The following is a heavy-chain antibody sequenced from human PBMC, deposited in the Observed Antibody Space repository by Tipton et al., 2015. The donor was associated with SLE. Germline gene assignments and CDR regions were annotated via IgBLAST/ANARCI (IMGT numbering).Heavy chain of an antibody. CDR3: ARGRYSSWYFDL. D-gene: IGHD6-13*01. CDR2: IYIGGTT. Sequence: SLRLSCAASGFTVDSNYINWVRQAPGKGLEWVSVIYIGGTTYYADSVKGRFTISRDNSKNTVALQMNSLRSEDTAMYFCARGRYSSWYFDLWGRGTLVTVSS. CDR1: GFTVDSNY. J-gene: IGHJ2*01. V-gene: IGHV3-53*05.